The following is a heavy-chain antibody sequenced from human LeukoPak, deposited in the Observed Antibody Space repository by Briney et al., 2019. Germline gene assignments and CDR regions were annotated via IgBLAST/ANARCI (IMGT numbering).Heavy chain of an antibody. CDR2: IQPDGSEK. V-gene: IGHV3-7*03. J-gene: IGHJ6*03. D-gene: IGHD6-13*01. Sequence: GGSLRLSCAASRSSISNYWMSWVRQPPGKGLEWVATIQPDGSEKYYVGSVQGRFSISRDNAKNSLYLQMNSLRAEDTAIYYCARGTVGTYYFYYMDVWGKGTTVTVSS. CDR1: RSSISNYW. CDR3: ARGTVGTYYFYYMDV.